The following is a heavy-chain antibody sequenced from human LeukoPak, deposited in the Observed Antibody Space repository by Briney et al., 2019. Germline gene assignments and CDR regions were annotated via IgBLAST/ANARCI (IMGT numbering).Heavy chain of an antibody. J-gene: IGHJ3*02. CDR3: ARVLGIVVVEDPINAFDI. V-gene: IGHV1-69*04. CDR2: IIPILGIA. CDR1: GGTFGSYA. D-gene: IGHD2-15*01. Sequence: SVKVSCKASGGTFGSYAISWVRQAPGQGLEWMGRIIPILGIANYAQKFQGRVTITADKSTSTAYMELSSLRSEDTAVYYCARVLGIVVVEDPINAFDIWGQGTMVTVSS.